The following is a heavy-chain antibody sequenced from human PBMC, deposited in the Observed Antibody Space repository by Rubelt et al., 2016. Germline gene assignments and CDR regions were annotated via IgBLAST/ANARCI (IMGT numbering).Heavy chain of an antibody. Sequence: QVQLQQWGAGLLKPSETLSLTCAVYGGSFSGYYWSWIRQPPGKGLEWIGEINHSGSTNYNPSRKSRVTISVDTSKNQFSLKLSSVTAADTAVYYCARGAAAAYWGQGTLVTVSS. CDR3: ARGAAAAY. J-gene: IGHJ4*02. D-gene: IGHD6-13*01. CDR1: GGSFSGYY. V-gene: IGHV4-34*01. CDR2: INHSGST.